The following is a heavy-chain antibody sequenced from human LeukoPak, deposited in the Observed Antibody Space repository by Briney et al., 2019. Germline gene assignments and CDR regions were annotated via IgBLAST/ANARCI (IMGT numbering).Heavy chain of an antibody. V-gene: IGHV3-30*02. CDR2: IRFDGSNQ. D-gene: IGHD5-18*01. CDR3: AKGYGESHFDS. CDR1: GFTSRSFG. Sequence: GGSLRLSCAASGFTSRSFGMHFVRQAPGKGLEWVAFIRFDGSNQYYIDSVKGRFTISGDNSNNTLFLQMNNLRGDDTAVYFCAKGYGESHFDSWGQGTLVTVSS. J-gene: IGHJ4*02.